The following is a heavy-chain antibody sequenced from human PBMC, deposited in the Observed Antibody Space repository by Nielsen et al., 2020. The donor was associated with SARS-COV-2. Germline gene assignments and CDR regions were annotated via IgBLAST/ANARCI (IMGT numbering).Heavy chain of an antibody. D-gene: IGHD1-7*01. V-gene: IGHV1-18*01. CDR3: ASEGITGTMHY. CDR1: GYTFTSYG. J-gene: IGHJ4*02. Sequence: ASVKVSCKASGYTFTSYGISWVRQAPGQGLEWMGWISAYNGNTNYAQKLQGRVTMTTDTSTSTAYMELSSLRSEDTAVYYCASEGITGTMHYWGQGTLVTVSS. CDR2: ISAYNGNT.